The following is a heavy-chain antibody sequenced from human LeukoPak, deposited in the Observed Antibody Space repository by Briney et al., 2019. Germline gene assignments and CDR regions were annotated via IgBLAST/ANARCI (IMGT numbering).Heavy chain of an antibody. D-gene: IGHD5-12*01. J-gene: IGHJ4*02. CDR2: IYSGGST. Sequence: GGSLRLSCAASGFTFSSYAMSWVRQAPGKGLEWVSVIYSGGSTYYADSVKGRFTISRDNSKNTLYLQMNSLRAEDTAVYYCARERVGYSGYDDYFDYWGQGTLVTVSS. CDR1: GFTFSSYA. V-gene: IGHV3-53*01. CDR3: ARERVGYSGYDDYFDY.